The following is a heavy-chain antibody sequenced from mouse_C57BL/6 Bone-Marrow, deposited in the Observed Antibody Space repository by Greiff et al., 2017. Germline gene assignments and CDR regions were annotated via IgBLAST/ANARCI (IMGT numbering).Heavy chain of an antibody. J-gene: IGHJ2*01. Sequence: VHVKQSGPELVKPGASVKMSCKASGYTFTDYNMHWVKQSHGKSLEWIGYINPNNGGTSYNQKFKGKATLTVNKSSSTAYMELRSLTSEDSAVYYCARWGGFDYWGQGTTLTVSS. CDR2: INPNNGGT. CDR1: GYTFTDYN. V-gene: IGHV1-22*01. CDR3: ARWGGFDY.